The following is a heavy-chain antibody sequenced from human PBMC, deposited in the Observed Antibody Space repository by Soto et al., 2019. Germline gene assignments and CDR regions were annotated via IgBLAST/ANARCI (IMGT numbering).Heavy chain of an antibody. CDR1: GFTFSGYY. J-gene: IGHJ6*02. D-gene: IGHD6-13*01. CDR2: IHPNSGGN. CDR3: ARSLLDEYSSSWRSAYYGMDV. Sequence: QGQLGQAGAEVEKPGGSVKVSRKASGFTFSGYYIYWVRQAPGQGPAWIGWIHPNSGGNNNAQKFQGRVTMTRDTSTSTVYMELSALIPDDTAVYYCARSLLDEYSSSWRSAYYGMDVWGQGTTVTVSS. V-gene: IGHV1-2*02.